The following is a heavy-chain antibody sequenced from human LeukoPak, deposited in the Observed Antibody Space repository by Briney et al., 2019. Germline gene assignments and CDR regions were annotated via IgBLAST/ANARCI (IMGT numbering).Heavy chain of an antibody. V-gene: IGHV3-23*01. D-gene: IGHD3-10*01. CDR3: ASRPPGETYYGVFDY. Sequence: PGGSLRLSCVTSGLTFSNHAMTWVRQAPGKGLEWVAGITASGGNKLHADSVKGRFTISRDNSESTLYLQMNNLRAEDTAVYYCASRPPGETYYGVFDYWGQGTLVTVSS. J-gene: IGHJ4*02. CDR1: GLTFSNHA. CDR2: ITASGGNK.